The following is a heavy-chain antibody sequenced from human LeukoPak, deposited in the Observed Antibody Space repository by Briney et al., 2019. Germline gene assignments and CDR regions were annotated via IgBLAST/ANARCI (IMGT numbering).Heavy chain of an antibody. CDR1: GGSISSYY. J-gene: IGHJ4*02. Sequence: SETLSLTCTVSGGSISSYYWSWIRQPAGKGLEWIGRIYTSGSTNYNPSFKSRVTMSVDTSKNQFSLKLSSVTAADTAVYYCARAGRDYYDSSGYRSYYFDYWGQGTLVTVSS. D-gene: IGHD3-22*01. V-gene: IGHV4-4*07. CDR3: ARAGRDYYDSSGYRSYYFDY. CDR2: IYTSGST.